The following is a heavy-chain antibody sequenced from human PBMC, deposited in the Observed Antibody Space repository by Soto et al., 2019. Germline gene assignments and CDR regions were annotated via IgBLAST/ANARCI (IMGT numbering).Heavy chain of an antibody. V-gene: IGHV3-15*01. D-gene: IGHD6-13*01. CDR3: TTIRFSSSSWYRNYYYYYMDV. Sequence: GGSLRLSCAASGFTFSNAWMSWVRQAPGKGLEWVGRIKSKTDGGTTDYAAPVKGRFTISRDDSKNTLYLQMNSLKTEDTAVYYCTTIRFSSSSWYRNYYYYYMDVWGKGTTVTVSS. J-gene: IGHJ6*03. CDR1: GFTFSNAW. CDR2: IKSKTDGGTT.